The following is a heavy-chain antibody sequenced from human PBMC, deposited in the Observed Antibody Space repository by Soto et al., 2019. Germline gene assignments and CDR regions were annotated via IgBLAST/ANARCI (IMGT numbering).Heavy chain of an antibody. J-gene: IGHJ5*02. CDR3: ARDRVTYYYDSSGYNNWFDP. CDR2: INPSGGST. D-gene: IGHD3-22*01. Sequence: ASVKVSCKASGYTFTSYYMHWVRQAPGQGLEWMGIINPSGGSTSYAQKFQGRVTMTGDMSTSTVYMELSSLRSEDTAVYYCARDRVTYYYDSSGYNNWFDPWGQGTQVTVSS. CDR1: GYTFTSYY. V-gene: IGHV1-46*01.